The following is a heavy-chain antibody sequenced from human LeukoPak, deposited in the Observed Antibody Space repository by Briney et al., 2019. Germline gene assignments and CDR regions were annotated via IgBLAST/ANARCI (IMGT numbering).Heavy chain of an antibody. Sequence: GGSLGLSCAASGFSFNTYPMHWVRQAPGKGLEWAAVISNDGNNKYYADSVKGRFTISRDNSNNTLSLQMNGLRVEDTAVYYCARPDDSESFYRANHYWGRGTLVTVS. D-gene: IGHD3-10*01. V-gene: IGHV3-30*04. CDR3: ARPDDSESFYRANHY. CDR2: ISNDGNNK. CDR1: GFSFNTYP. J-gene: IGHJ4*02.